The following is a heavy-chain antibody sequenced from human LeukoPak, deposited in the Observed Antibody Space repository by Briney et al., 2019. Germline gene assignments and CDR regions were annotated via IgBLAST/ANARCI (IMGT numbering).Heavy chain of an antibody. CDR1: GFIFSNYG. J-gene: IGHJ4*02. Sequence: PGGSLRLSCAASGFIFSNYGSHWVRQAPGKGLEWVAVISYNAGYKHYTDSVKDRFTISRDDSKSTVFLQMNSLRAEDTALYYCAREPIDGDCQFDYWGQGTLVTVSS. CDR3: AREPIDGDCQFDY. CDR2: ISYNAGYK. V-gene: IGHV3-30*12. D-gene: IGHD2-21*02.